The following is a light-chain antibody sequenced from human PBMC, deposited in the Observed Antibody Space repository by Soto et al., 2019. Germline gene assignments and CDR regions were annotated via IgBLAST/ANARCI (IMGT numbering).Light chain of an antibody. Sequence: EIVLTQSPGTLSLSPGERATLSCRASQSVSSSYLAGYQQQPGQAPRLLIHGASSRATGIPDRFSGSGSGTDFTLTISRLEPEDFAVYYCQQYGSSPWTFGQGTKVEIK. CDR3: QQYGSSPWT. J-gene: IGKJ1*01. V-gene: IGKV3-20*01. CDR2: GAS. CDR1: QSVSSSY.